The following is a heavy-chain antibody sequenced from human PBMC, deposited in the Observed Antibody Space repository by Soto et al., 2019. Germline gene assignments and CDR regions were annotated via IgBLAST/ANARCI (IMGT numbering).Heavy chain of an antibody. CDR2: IYNTGTT. CDR1: GASVSSGNYY. CDR3: ALLKRMVAGDY. Sequence: QVQLQESGPGLVKPSETLSLTCTVSGASVSSGNYYWSWIRQPPGKGLEWIGYIYNTGTTNYNPSLESRVTVSADTSKTQFSLRLSSVTAADTAGYYCALLKRMVAGDYWGQGALVTVSS. V-gene: IGHV4-61*01. J-gene: IGHJ4*02. D-gene: IGHD2-8*01.